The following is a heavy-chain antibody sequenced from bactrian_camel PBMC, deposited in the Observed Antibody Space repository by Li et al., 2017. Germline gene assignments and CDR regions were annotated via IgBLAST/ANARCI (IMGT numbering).Heavy chain of an antibody. D-gene: IGHD2*01. CDR3: AARPFCLGRFGGMSGLIEDRYNS. V-gene: IGHV3S55*01. J-gene: IGHJ6*01. CDR2: VERSGGA. CDR1: GDTNGPYC. Sequence: HVQLVESGGGSVQAGGSLTLSCVVSGDTNGPYCMGWFRQTPGKEREGVASVERSGGAKYADSVKGRFTISRDSAKNILYLQIDSLKPEDTAMYYCAARPFCLGRFGGMSGLIEDRYNSWGQGTQVTVS.